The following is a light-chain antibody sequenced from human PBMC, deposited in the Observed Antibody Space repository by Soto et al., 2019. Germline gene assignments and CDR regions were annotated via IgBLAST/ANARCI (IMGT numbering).Light chain of an antibody. J-gene: IGKJ1*01. CDR1: QSISSW. V-gene: IGKV1-5*03. Sequence: DIPMNQSPSTLSASVGDRVTITCRASQSISSWLAWYQQKPGKAPKLLIYEASSSEIGVPPRFSGSGFGTEFTLTISSLQPEDSATYYCQYYKEHSTFGQGTRLEIK. CDR2: EAS. CDR3: QYYKEHST.